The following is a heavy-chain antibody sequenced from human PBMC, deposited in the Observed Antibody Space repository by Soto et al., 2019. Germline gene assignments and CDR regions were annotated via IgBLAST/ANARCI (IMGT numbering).Heavy chain of an antibody. CDR3: ARYACDRGSLDH. J-gene: IGHJ4*02. D-gene: IGHD3-22*01. Sequence: QVQLVQSGAEVKKPGSSVKVSCKASGGNFSTHAISWVRQAPGQGLVWMGGIIPMFNTTISAQKFQGKVMITAAAYTKTAYMALCCLRSDTPAVYYSARYACDRGSLDHWGQGPLVTVSS. V-gene: IGHV1-69*01. CDR2: IIPMFNTT. CDR1: GGNFSTHA.